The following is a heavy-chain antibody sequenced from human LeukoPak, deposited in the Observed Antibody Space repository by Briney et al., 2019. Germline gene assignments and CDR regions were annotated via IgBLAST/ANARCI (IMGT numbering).Heavy chain of an antibody. Sequence: GASVKVSCKASGYTFTGYYMHWVRQAPGQGLEWMGWINPNNGGTNYAQKFQGRVTMTRDTSISTAYMELSRLRSDDTAVYYCARDRGWYNWNYGDWGQGTLVTVSS. CDR1: GYTFTGYY. D-gene: IGHD1-7*01. J-gene: IGHJ4*02. CDR2: INPNNGGT. CDR3: ARDRGWYNWNYGD. V-gene: IGHV1-2*02.